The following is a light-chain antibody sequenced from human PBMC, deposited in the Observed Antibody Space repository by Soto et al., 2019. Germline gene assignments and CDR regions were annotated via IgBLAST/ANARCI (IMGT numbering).Light chain of an antibody. CDR3: QKYDTAPPWE. Sequence: DVPMTQSPSSLSASVGDRVTITCRASRGIGNYLAWHQQKPGRVPKLLIYAAYTLQSGVPSRFSGSGSGTDFTLTISSLQPEDVATYYCQKYDTAPPWEVGRGTKVEIK. V-gene: IGKV1-27*01. J-gene: IGKJ1*01. CDR2: AAY. CDR1: RGIGNY.